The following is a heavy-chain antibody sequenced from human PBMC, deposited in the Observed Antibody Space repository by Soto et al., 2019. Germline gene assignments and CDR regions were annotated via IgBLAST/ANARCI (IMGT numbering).Heavy chain of an antibody. V-gene: IGHV3-53*01. D-gene: IGHD1-26*01. Sequence: GGSLRLSGAASGCSVGSNYMSWVHQAPGKGLEWISVIYNGGRTDYADSVKGRFTISRDNFKNTLYLQMNSLRAEDTAVYYCARHFPLSEYQCIGSYFSYYRGRVTLVTVSS. CDR3: ARHFPLSEYQCIGSYFSYY. J-gene: IGHJ4*02. CDR2: IYNGGRT. CDR1: GCSVGSNY.